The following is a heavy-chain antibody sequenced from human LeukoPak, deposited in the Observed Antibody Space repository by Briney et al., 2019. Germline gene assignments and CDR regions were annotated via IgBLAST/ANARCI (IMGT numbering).Heavy chain of an antibody. CDR2: ISSDGITT. J-gene: IGHJ4*02. V-gene: IGHV3-64*01. D-gene: IGHD5-12*01. Sequence: PGGSLRLSCAASGFTFNTYAMHWVRQAPGKGLEYVSAISSDGITTYYANSVKGRFTISRDNSKNTLYLQMGSLSAEDMAVYYCARDKYSGSDSSFDHWGQGTLVTVSS. CDR3: ARDKYSGSDSSFDH. CDR1: GFTFNTYA.